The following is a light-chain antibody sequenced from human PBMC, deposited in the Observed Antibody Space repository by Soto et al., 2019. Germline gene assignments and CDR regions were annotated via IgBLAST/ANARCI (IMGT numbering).Light chain of an antibody. CDR1: SSDVGGYNY. Sequence: QSALTQPAAVSGSPGQSITISCTGTSSDVGGYNYVSWYQQHPGKAPQLIIYDVSDRLSGVSNRFSGSKSGNTASLTISGRQAEDEADYYCSSYSTSSTVFGTGTKLTVL. CDR3: SSYSTSSTV. J-gene: IGLJ1*01. CDR2: DVS. V-gene: IGLV2-14*03.